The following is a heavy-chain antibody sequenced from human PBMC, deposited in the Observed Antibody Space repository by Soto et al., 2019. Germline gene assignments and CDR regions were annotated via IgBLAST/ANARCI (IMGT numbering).Heavy chain of an antibody. CDR3: ARGQAVAAADAFDI. Sequence: SVKVSCKASGGTFSSYAISWVRQAPGQGLEWMGGIIPIFGTANYAQKFQGRVTITADESTSTAYMELSSLRSEDTAVYYCARGQAVAAADAFDIWGQGTMVTVSS. CDR2: IIPIFGTA. V-gene: IGHV1-69*13. D-gene: IGHD6-19*01. CDR1: GGTFSSYA. J-gene: IGHJ3*02.